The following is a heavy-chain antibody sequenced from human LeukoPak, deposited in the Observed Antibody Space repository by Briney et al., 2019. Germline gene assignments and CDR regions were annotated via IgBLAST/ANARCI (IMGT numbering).Heavy chain of an antibody. CDR2: ISYSGRST. CDR1: GYIFSDFD. Sequence: GGSLRLSCAVSGYIFSDFDMSWVRQAPGKGLEWVSAISYSGRSTYYADSVKGRFTISRDNSKHTLYLEMNSLRADDTAVYYCAKAVAVALDYWGQGTLVTVSS. J-gene: IGHJ4*02. CDR3: AKAVAVALDY. D-gene: IGHD6-19*01. V-gene: IGHV3-23*01.